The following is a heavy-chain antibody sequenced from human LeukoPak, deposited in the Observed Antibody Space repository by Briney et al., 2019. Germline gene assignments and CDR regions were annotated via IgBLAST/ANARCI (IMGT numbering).Heavy chain of an antibody. D-gene: IGHD6-13*01. J-gene: IGHJ4*02. Sequence: GESLKISCKGSGYRFTSYWIGWVRQMPGKGLEWMGIIYPGDSDTRYSPSFQGQVTISADKSISTAYLQWSSLKASDTAMYYCATSPGIAAAGFDYWGQGTLVTVSS. CDR1: GYRFTSYW. V-gene: IGHV5-51*01. CDR3: ATSPGIAAAGFDY. CDR2: IYPGDSDT.